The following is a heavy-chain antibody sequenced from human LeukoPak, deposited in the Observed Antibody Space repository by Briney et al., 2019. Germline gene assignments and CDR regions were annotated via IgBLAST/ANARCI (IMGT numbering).Heavy chain of an antibody. CDR2: INPNSDGT. Sequence: ASVKVSCKASGYTFTGSYMRWVRQAPGQGLEWMGWINPNSDGTNYAQKFQGRVTMTRDTSISTAYMELSRLRSDDTAVYYCARDRYIVATIDYYYGMDVWGQGTTVTVSS. CDR1: GYTFTGSY. J-gene: IGHJ6*02. CDR3: ARDRYIVATIDYYYGMDV. V-gene: IGHV1-2*02. D-gene: IGHD5-12*01.